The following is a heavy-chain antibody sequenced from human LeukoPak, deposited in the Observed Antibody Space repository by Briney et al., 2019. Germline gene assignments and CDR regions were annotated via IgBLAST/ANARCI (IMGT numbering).Heavy chain of an antibody. CDR3: ARGTSVATPVDY. CDR1: GGIFSSYT. D-gene: IGHD5-12*01. V-gene: IGHV1-69*02. Sequence: SVKVFCKVSGGIFSSYTISWVRQAPGQGLEWMGRIIPILGIAKYAQKFQGRVTITADKSTSTAYVELSSLRPEDTAVYYCARGTSVATPVDYWGQGTLVTVSS. CDR2: IIPILGIA. J-gene: IGHJ4*02.